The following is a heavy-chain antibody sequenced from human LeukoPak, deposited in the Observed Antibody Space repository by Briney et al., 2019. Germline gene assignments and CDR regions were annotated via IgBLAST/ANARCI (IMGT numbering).Heavy chain of an antibody. CDR1: LATFSRYA. Sequence: SVKVSCKPSLATFSRYAISWVRQAPGHGLEWMGGIIPIFGTANYAPKFQRRVTITTDGSTSTAYMELSSLRSEDTAVYYCARTGIAAAGTGFQHWGQGTLVTVSS. D-gene: IGHD6-13*01. J-gene: IGHJ1*01. V-gene: IGHV1-69*05. CDR2: IIPIFGTA. CDR3: ARTGIAAAGTGFQH.